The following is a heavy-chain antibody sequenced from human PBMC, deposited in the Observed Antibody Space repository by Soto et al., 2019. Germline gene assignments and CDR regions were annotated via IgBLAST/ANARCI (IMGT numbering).Heavy chain of an antibody. CDR2: IYYDGNT. CDR1: GGSFSSHY. J-gene: IGHJ4*02. Sequence: SETLSLTCAVYGGSFSSHYWGWIRQPPGKGLECIGNIYYDGNTYYNPSLKSRVTISLDTSKNQFSLRLNSVTAADTAVYYCARSSITPRLFMYPFDYWGQGTLVTVSS. D-gene: IGHD6-6*01. CDR3: ARSSITPRLFMYPFDY. V-gene: IGHV4-39*01.